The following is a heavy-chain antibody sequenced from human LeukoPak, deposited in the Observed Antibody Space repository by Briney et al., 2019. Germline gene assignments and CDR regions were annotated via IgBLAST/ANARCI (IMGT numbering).Heavy chain of an antibody. V-gene: IGHV3-23*01. CDR1: GFTSSSYA. J-gene: IGHJ4*02. D-gene: IGHD6-13*01. CDR2: VSGSGDRM. Sequence: GGSLRLSCAASGFTSSSYALNWVRQAPGKGLEWVATVSGSGDRMYHADSVKGRYTISRDNSKNTIYLQMNSLRAEDTALYYCAKAAAAPGFDFWGQGTLVTVSS. CDR3: AKAAAAPGFDF.